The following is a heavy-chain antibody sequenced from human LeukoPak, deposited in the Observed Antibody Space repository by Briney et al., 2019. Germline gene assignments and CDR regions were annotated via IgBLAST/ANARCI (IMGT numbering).Heavy chain of an antibody. CDR1: GYTFTGYH. CDR2: IQSDSGDT. V-gene: IGHV1-2*02. Sequence: ASVKVSCKTTGYTFTGYHLHWVRQAPGQGLEWMAWIQSDSGDTNHAQKFQGRVTVTRDKFTRTSYIEVDRLSSDDTAVYYCARDLTGDLYTFFDYWGQGTLVTVSS. CDR3: ARDLTGDLYTFFDY. D-gene: IGHD3-16*02. J-gene: IGHJ4*02.